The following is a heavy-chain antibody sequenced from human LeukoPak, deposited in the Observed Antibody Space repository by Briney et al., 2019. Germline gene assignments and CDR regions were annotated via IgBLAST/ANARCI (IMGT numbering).Heavy chain of an antibody. CDR3: ARREYSNSDEFSQH. V-gene: IGHV5-10-1*01. Sequence: GESLRISCKGSGYSFTTYWISWVRQLPGKGLEWMGRIDPSDSYTNYSPSFQGHVTISADKSISTAYLQWSSLKASDTAMYYCARREYSNSDEFSQHWGQGTLVTVSS. CDR1: GYSFTTYW. CDR2: IDPSDSYT. J-gene: IGHJ1*01. D-gene: IGHD6-13*01.